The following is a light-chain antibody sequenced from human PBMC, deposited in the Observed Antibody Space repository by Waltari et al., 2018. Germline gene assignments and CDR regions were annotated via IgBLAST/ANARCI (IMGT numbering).Light chain of an antibody. CDR2: GTY. Sequence: IVMTQSPATLSLSPGESATLSCRASKSVRSTFAWCQQKPGQPPKLLIYGTYTRATGIPSRFTGSGSGTEFSLTISSLQPEDFATYYCQQYDYWPWTFGQGTRVETK. J-gene: IGKJ1*01. V-gene: IGKV3D-15*01. CDR3: QQYDYWPWT. CDR1: KSVRST.